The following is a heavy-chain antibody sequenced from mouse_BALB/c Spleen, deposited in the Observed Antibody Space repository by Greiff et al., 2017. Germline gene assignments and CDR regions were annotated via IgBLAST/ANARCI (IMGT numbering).Heavy chain of an antibody. D-gene: IGHD1-1*01. V-gene: IGHV5-6*02. CDR3: ARQYGGGYTYYAMEY. Sequence: DVKLVESGGDLVKPGGSLKLSCAASGFTFSSYGMSWVRQTPDKRLEWVATISSGGSYTYYPDSVKGRFTISRDNAKNTLYLQMSSLKSEDTAMYYCARQYGGGYTYYAMEYCGQGTSVTVSS. CDR1: GFTFSSYG. J-gene: IGHJ4*01. CDR2: ISSGGSYT.